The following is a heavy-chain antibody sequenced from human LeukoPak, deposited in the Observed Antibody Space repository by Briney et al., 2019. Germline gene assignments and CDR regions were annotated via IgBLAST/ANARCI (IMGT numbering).Heavy chain of an antibody. CDR3: GKERYGSSSVVDY. J-gene: IGHJ4*01. CDR2: ITGSGDST. CDR1: GFIVSGDF. D-gene: IGHD6-6*01. Sequence: GGSLRLSCAASGFIVSGDFMSWVRQAPGKGLEWVSGITGSGDSTYYADSVKGRFTISRDNSKNTVYLQMNSLRVEDTAVYHCGKERYGSSSVVDYWGHGTLVTVSS. V-gene: IGHV3-23*01.